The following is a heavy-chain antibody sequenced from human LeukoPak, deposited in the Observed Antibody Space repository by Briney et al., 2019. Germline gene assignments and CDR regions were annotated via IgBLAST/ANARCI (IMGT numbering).Heavy chain of an antibody. CDR3: AKEGVEYSYGSGFDY. Sequence: GGSLRLSCAASGFTFSSYGMSWVRQAPGKGLEWVSAISGSGGSTYYADSVKGRFTISRDNSKNTLYLQMNSLRAEDTAVYYCAKEGVEYSYGSGFDYWGQGTLVTVSS. CDR1: GFTFSSYG. D-gene: IGHD5-18*01. J-gene: IGHJ4*02. V-gene: IGHV3-23*01. CDR2: ISGSGGST.